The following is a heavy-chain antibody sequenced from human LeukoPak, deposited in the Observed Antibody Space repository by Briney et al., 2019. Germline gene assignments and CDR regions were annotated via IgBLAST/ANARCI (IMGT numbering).Heavy chain of an antibody. CDR2: ITRGSIYT. CDR1: GFTFSNYN. V-gene: IGHV3-21*01. Sequence: GGSLRLSCAASGFTFSNYNMNWVRQTPGKGLEWVSSITRGSIYTFYADSVKDRFTISRDNAKNSLSLQMNSLRAEDTAVYYCARDPYNGSYGDDYYYYMDVWGKGTTVTISS. CDR3: ARDPYNGSYGDDYYYYMDV. J-gene: IGHJ6*03. D-gene: IGHD1-26*01.